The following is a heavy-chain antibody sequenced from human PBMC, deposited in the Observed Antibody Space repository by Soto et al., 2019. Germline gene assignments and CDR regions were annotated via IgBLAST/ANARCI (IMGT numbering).Heavy chain of an antibody. Sequence: SETLSLTCTVSGGSVSSGSYYWSWIRQPPGKGLEWIGYIYYSGSTNYNPSLKSRVTISVDTSKNQFSLKLSSVTAADTAVYYCARDLGYCSGGSCPYGMDVWGQGTTVPVSS. V-gene: IGHV4-61*01. CDR3: ARDLGYCSGGSCPYGMDV. CDR1: GGSVSSGSYY. J-gene: IGHJ6*02. CDR2: IYYSGST. D-gene: IGHD2-15*01.